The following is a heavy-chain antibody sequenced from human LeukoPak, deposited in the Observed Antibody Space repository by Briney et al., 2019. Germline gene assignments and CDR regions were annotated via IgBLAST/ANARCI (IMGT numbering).Heavy chain of an antibody. CDR3: ARGFPPRRYYDSSGYYSYYFDY. CDR2: VSAYNGNT. Sequence: ASVKVSCKASGYTFTGYYMHWVRQAPGQGLEWMGWVSAYNGNTKYAQKVQGRVTMTTDTSTSTAYMELRSLRSDDTAVYYCARGFPPRRYYDSSGYYSYYFDYWGQGTLVTVSS. V-gene: IGHV1-18*04. CDR1: GYTFTGYY. D-gene: IGHD3-22*01. J-gene: IGHJ4*02.